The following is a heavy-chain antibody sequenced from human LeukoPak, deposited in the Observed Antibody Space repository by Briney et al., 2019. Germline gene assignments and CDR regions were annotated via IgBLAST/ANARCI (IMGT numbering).Heavy chain of an antibody. J-gene: IGHJ6*02. Sequence: SETLSLTCTVSGGSISRSSWSWIRQPPGKRLEWIGFISSTGGTNHSPSLKSRVTMSVDTSKNQFSLKLNSVTAADTAVYYCARDCGSGGNCYPRGMDVWGQGSTVTVSS. CDR2: ISSTGGT. CDR3: ARDCGSGGNCYPRGMDV. V-gene: IGHV4-59*01. D-gene: IGHD2-15*01. CDR1: GGSISRSS.